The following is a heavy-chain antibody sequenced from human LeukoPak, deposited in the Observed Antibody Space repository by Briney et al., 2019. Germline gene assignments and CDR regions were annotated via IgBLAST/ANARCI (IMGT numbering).Heavy chain of an antibody. CDR1: GYTFTNYD. D-gene: IGHD6-19*01. V-gene: IGHV1-8*03. J-gene: IGHJ4*02. CDR3: ARAPSWGGLSSGSYYFDY. Sequence: ASVKVSCKASGYTFTNYDINWVRQATGQGLEWMGWMNPNSGNTGYAQKFQGRVTITRNTSITTAYMELSSLRSEDTAVYYCARAPSWGGLSSGSYYFDYWCQGTLVTVSS. CDR2: MNPNSGNT.